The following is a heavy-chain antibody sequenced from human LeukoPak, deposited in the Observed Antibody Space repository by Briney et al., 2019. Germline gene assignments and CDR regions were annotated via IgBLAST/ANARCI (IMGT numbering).Heavy chain of an antibody. D-gene: IGHD1-26*01. CDR3: ARAVIVGAPLGYYYMDV. J-gene: IGHJ6*03. Sequence: SETLSLTCTVSGGSISSGSYYWSWIRQPAGKGLEWIGRIYTSGSTNYNPSLKSRVTISVDTSKNQFSLKLSSVTAADTAVYYCARAVIVGAPLGYYYMDVWGKGTTVTVSS. CDR2: IYTSGST. V-gene: IGHV4-61*02. CDR1: GGSISSGSYY.